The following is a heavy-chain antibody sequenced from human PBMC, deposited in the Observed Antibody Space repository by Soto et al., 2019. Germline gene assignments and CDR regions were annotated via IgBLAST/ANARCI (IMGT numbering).Heavy chain of an antibody. J-gene: IGHJ4*02. Sequence: PSETLSLTCTVSGGSISSSSYYWGWIRQPPGKGLEWIGSIYYSGSTYYNPSLKSRVTISVDTSKNQFSLKLSSVTAADTAVYYCARQGYYDILTGFIWGQGTLVTVSS. CDR1: GGSISSSSYY. D-gene: IGHD3-9*01. CDR3: ARQGYYDILTGFI. V-gene: IGHV4-39*01. CDR2: IYYSGST.